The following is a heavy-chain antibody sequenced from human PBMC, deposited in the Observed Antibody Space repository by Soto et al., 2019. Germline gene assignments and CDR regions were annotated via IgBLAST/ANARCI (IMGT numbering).Heavy chain of an antibody. J-gene: IGHJ5*02. Sequence: QLQLQESGPGLVKPSETLSLTCTVSGGSISSSSYYWGWIRQPPGKGLEWIGSIYYSGSTYYNPSLKSRVTISVETSKNLFSLKVSSVTAADTAVYYCARQGRDYDFWCGYYRGSGWFAPWGEGTLVTVSS. CDR1: GGSISSSSYY. CDR3: ARQGRDYDFWCGYYRGSGWFAP. V-gene: IGHV4-39*01. D-gene: IGHD3-3*01. CDR2: IYYSGST.